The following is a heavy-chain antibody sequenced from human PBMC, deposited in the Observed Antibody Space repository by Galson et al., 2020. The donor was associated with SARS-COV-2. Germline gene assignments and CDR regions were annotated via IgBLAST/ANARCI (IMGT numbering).Heavy chain of an antibody. J-gene: IGHJ4*02. CDR2: IYYSGST. Sequence: SETLSLTCTVSGGSISSGGYYWSWIRQHPGKGLEWIGYIYYSGSTYYNPSLKSRVTISVDTSKNQFSLKLSSVTAADTAVYYCARTQYLVPAAIFDYWGQGTLVTVSS. D-gene: IGHD2-2*01. CDR3: ARTQYLVPAAIFDY. CDR1: GGSISSGGYY. V-gene: IGHV4-31*03.